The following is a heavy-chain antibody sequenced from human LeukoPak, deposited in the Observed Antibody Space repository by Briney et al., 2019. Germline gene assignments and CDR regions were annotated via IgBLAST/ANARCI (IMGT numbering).Heavy chain of an antibody. J-gene: IGHJ4*02. D-gene: IGHD3-22*01. Sequence: GSLRLSCAVSGLTFSDFYMDWVRQPPGKGLEWIGSIYYSGSTYYNPSLKSRVTISVDTSKNQFSLKLSSVTAADTAVYYCARDEVVGDSSGYYLGYFDYWGQGTLVTVSS. CDR3: ARDEVVGDSSGYYLGYFDY. CDR1: GLTFSDFY. V-gene: IGHV4-39*07. CDR2: IYYSGST.